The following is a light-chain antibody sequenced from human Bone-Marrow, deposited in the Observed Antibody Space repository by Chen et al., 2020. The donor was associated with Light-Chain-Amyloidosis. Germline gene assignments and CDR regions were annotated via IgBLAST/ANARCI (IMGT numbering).Light chain of an antibody. CDR2: ANN. Sequence: QSVLTQPPSVSGAPGQRVTISCTGSSSNIGAGFDVNWYQRLPGTAPKLLIYANNNRPSGVPDRFSGSKSGTSASLAITGLQAEDEADYYCQSYDNSLSGSRVFGGGTKLTVL. CDR3: QSYDNSLSGSRV. J-gene: IGLJ2*01. CDR1: SSNIGAGFD. V-gene: IGLV1-40*01.